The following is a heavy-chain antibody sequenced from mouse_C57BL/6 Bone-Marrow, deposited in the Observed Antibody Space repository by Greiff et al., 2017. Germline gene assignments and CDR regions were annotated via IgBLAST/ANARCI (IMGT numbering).Heavy chain of an antibody. CDR2: ISSGSSTL. V-gene: IGHV5-17*01. J-gene: IGHJ3*01. CDR3: ARGSPMAY. CDR1: GFTFSDSG. Sequence: EVKLVESGGGLVKPGGSLKLSCAASGFTFSDSGMHWVRQAPEKGLEWVAYISSGSSTLYYADTVSVRFTITSDNAKNTLFLQMTSRRSEDTAMYYCARGSPMAYWGQGTLVTVSA.